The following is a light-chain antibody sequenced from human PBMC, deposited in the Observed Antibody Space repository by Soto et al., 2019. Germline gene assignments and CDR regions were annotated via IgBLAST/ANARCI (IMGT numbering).Light chain of an antibody. CDR1: QRISNY. V-gene: IGKV1-39*01. Sequence: TQMTQSPSPLSASVGDRVTITCRASQRISNYLNWYQHKPGKAPELLIYAASSLQSGVPSRFSGGGSGTDFALTISSLQPQDFGTYYCQQSYSPPYTFGQGTKMEIK. CDR2: AAS. CDR3: QQSYSPPYT. J-gene: IGKJ2*01.